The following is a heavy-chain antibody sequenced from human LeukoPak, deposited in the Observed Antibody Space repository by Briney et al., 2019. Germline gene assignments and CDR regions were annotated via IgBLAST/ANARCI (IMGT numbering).Heavy chain of an antibody. CDR1: GYTFTSYG. V-gene: IGHV1-18*01. D-gene: IGHD5-12*01. J-gene: IGHJ4*02. Sequence: ASVKVSCKASGYTFTSYGISWVRQAPGQGREWMGWISAYNGNTNYAQKLQGRVTMTTDTSTSTAYMELRSLRSDDTAVYYCARAGGYDPSTLVDYWGQGTLVTVSS. CDR3: ARAGGYDPSTLVDY. CDR2: ISAYNGNT.